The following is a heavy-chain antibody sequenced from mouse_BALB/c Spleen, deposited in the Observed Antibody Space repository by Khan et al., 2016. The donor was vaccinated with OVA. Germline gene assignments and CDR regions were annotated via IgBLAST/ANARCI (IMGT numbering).Heavy chain of an antibody. V-gene: IGHV5-15*02. Sequence: VQLKQSGGGLVQPGGSRKLSCAASGFTFSDYGMAWVRQAPGKGPEWIAFISNLAYSTYYADTVTGRFTISRENAKNTLYLEMSSLRSEDTAMYYCARSWAMDYWGQGTSVTVSS. CDR3: ARSWAMDY. CDR2: ISNLAYST. CDR1: GFTFSDYG. J-gene: IGHJ4*01.